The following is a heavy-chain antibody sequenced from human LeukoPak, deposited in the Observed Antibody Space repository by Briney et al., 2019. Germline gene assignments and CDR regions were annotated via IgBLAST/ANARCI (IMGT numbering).Heavy chain of an antibody. J-gene: IGHJ4*02. CDR3: ARAGFYNGLDY. Sequence: PGGSLRLSCTASGFTFSSYWMHWVRQAPGKGLVWVSHIKTDGSTVSYADSVKGRFTIPRDNAKNTLYLQMNSLRAEDTAVYFCARAGFYNGLDYWGQGTLVTASS. V-gene: IGHV3-74*01. CDR2: IKTDGSTV. CDR1: GFTFSSYW. D-gene: IGHD2-8*01.